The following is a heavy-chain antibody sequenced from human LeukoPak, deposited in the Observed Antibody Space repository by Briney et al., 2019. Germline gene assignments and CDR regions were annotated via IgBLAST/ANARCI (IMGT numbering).Heavy chain of an antibody. Sequence: ASVKVSCKASGYTGTGYYMHWVRQAPGQGLEWMGWINPNSGGTNYAQKFQGRVTMTRDTSISTAYMELSRLTSDDTAVYYCARVIDDYVWGSYRPTPIYYFDYWGQGTLVTGSS. V-gene: IGHV1-2*02. CDR2: INPNSGGT. J-gene: IGHJ4*02. CDR1: GYTGTGYY. D-gene: IGHD3-16*02. CDR3: ARVIDDYVWGSYRPTPIYYFDY.